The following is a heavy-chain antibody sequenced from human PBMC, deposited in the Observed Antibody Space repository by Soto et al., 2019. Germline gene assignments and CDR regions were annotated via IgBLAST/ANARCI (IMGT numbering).Heavy chain of an antibody. J-gene: IGHJ4*02. CDR1: GFTFSSYA. Sequence: GGSLRLSCAASGFTFSSYAMSWVRQAPGKGLEWVSAISGSGGSTYYADSVKGRFTISRDNSKNTLYLQMNSLRAEDTAVYYCAASYGSGSYYTLDFDYWGQGTLVTVSS. V-gene: IGHV3-23*01. D-gene: IGHD3-10*01. CDR3: AASYGSGSYYTLDFDY. CDR2: ISGSGGST.